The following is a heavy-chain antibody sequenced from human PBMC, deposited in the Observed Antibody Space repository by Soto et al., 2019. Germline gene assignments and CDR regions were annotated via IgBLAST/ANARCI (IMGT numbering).Heavy chain of an antibody. CDR3: ARSPPSSYSGGSETFDY. CDR2: IWYDGSNK. CDR1: GFTFSSYG. D-gene: IGHD2-15*01. Sequence: PGGSLRLSCAASGFTFSSYGMHWVRQAPGKGLEWVAVIWYDGSNKYYADSVKGRFTISRDNSKNTLYLQMNSLRAEDTAVYYCARSPPSSYSGGSETFDYWRQGALVTVSS. J-gene: IGHJ4*02. V-gene: IGHV3-33*01.